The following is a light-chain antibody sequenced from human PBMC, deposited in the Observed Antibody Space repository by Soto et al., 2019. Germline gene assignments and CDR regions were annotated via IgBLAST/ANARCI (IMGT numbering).Light chain of an antibody. Sequence: QSALTQPASVSGSPGQSITISCTGTSSEVGGYNYVSWYQQHPGKAPKLMIYDVSKRPSGVSNRFSGSKSGNTASLTISGLQAEYEADYYCSSYTGGSTRVFGGGTQLTVL. CDR3: SSYTGGSTRV. CDR1: SSEVGGYNY. J-gene: IGLJ7*01. V-gene: IGLV2-14*01. CDR2: DVS.